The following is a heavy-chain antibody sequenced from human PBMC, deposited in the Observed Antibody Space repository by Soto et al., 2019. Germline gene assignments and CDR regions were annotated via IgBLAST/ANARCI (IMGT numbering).Heavy chain of an antibody. CDR1: GFTFSSYA. Sequence: LSCAASGFTFSSYAMSWVRQAPGKGLEWVSAISGSGSTNYNPSLKSRVTISVDTSKNQFSLKLSSVTAADTAVYYCARHRYEQLAWFDPWGQGTLVTVSS. CDR3: ARHRYEQLAWFDP. CDR2: ISGSGST. D-gene: IGHD6-6*01. V-gene: IGHV4-59*08. J-gene: IGHJ5*02.